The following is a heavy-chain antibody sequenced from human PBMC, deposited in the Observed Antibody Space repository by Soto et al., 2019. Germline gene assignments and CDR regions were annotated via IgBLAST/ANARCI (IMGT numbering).Heavy chain of an antibody. V-gene: IGHV4-34*01. CDR3: ARRSRGRCYNY. Sequence: SETLSLTCAVYGGSFSGYYWTWIRQPPGTGLEWIGEINHSGSTNYNPSLQSRVTISIDTSRNQFSLKLTSVTAADTAVYYCARRSRGRCYNYWGRGSLVT. D-gene: IGHD2-15*01. CDR1: GGSFSGYY. J-gene: IGHJ4*02. CDR2: INHSGST.